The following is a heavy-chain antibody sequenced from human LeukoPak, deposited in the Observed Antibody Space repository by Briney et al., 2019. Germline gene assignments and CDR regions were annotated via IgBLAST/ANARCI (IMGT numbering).Heavy chain of an antibody. CDR2: FDPEDGET. Sequence: ASVKVSCKVSGYTLTELSMHWVRQAPGKGLEWMGGFDPEDGETIYAQKFQGRVTMTEETSTDTAYMELSRLRSEDTAVYYCATDLRDVNDAFDIWGQGTMVTVSS. CDR3: ATDLRDVNDAFDI. J-gene: IGHJ3*02. CDR1: GYTLTELS. V-gene: IGHV1-24*01.